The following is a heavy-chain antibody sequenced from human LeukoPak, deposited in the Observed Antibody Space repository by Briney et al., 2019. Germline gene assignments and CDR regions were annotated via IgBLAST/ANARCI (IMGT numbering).Heavy chain of an antibody. CDR1: GGSISSYY. CDR3: ARRRCSSTSCYFDY. V-gene: IGHV4-59*01. D-gene: IGHD2-2*01. J-gene: IGHJ4*02. CDR2: IYYSGST. Sequence: SETLSLTCTGSGGSISSYYWSWIRQPPGKGLEWIGYIYYSGSTNYNPSLKSRVTISVDTSKNQFSLKLSSVTAADTAVYYCARRRCSSTSCYFDYWGQGTLVTVSS.